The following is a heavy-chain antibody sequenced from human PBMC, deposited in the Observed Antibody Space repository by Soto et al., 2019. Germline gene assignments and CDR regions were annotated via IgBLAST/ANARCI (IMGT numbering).Heavy chain of an antibody. Sequence: QVQLVQSGAEVKKPGSSVKVSCKASGGTFSSYAISWVRQAPGQGREWMGGIIPIFGTANYAQKFQGRVTITADNSTSTAYMELRSLGSEDTAVYYCARLSPLEGYSSSIYWFDPWGQGTLVTVSS. J-gene: IGHJ5*02. CDR2: IIPIFGTA. CDR3: ARLSPLEGYSSSIYWFDP. V-gene: IGHV1-69*06. D-gene: IGHD6-6*01. CDR1: GGTFSSYA.